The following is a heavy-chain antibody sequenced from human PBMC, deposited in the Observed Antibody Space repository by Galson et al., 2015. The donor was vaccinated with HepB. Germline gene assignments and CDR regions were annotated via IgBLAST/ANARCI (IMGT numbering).Heavy chain of an antibody. CDR1: GGSFSGYY. J-gene: IGHJ4*02. V-gene: IGHV4-34*01. Sequence: SETLSLTCAVYGGSFSGYYWSWIRQPPGKGLEWIGEINHSGSTNYNPSLKSRVTISVDTSKNQFSLKLSSATAADTAVYYCARGRGSSWYFGFDYWGQGTLVTVSS. CDR3: ARGRGSSWYFGFDY. D-gene: IGHD6-13*01. CDR2: INHSGST.